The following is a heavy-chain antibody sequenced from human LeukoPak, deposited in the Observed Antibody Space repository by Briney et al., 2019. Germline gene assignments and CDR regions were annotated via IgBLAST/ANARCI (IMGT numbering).Heavy chain of an antibody. J-gene: IGHJ6*02. CDR2: ISAYNGNT. CDR3: ARGRVYCSSTSCFFTFGMDV. V-gene: IGHV1-18*01. CDR1: GYTFTSYG. D-gene: IGHD2-2*01. Sequence: VASVKVSCKASGYTFTSYGISWVRQAPGQGLEWMGWISAYNGNTNYAQKLQGRVTMTTDTSTSTAYMELRSLRSDDTAVYYCARGRVYCSSTSCFFTFGMDVWGQGTTVTVSS.